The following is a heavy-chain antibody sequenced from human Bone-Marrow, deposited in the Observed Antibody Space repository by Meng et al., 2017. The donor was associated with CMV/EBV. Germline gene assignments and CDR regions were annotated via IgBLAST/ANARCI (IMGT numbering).Heavy chain of an antibody. CDR3: AKSHGSGWYYFDS. CDR1: RFIFSSYA. V-gene: IGHV3-30*02. D-gene: IGHD6-19*01. Sequence: TASRFIFSSYAMHWVRQAPGKGLGWVAVIGHDGTKKYYGDSVKDRFAISRDNSKNTLYLQMHRLRAEDTAVYFCAKSHGSGWYYFDSWGQGSLVTVSS. CDR2: IGHDGTKK. J-gene: IGHJ4*02.